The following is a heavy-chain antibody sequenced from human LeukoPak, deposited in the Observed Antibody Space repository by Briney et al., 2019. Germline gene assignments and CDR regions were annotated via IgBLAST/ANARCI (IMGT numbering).Heavy chain of an antibody. D-gene: IGHD3-3*01. CDR3: ARGRFWSGYFDY. J-gene: IGHJ4*02. V-gene: IGHV4-30-4*08. CDR2: IYYSGST. CDR1: GGSLSSGDYY. Sequence: SRTLSLTCTVSGGSLSSGDYYWSWIRQSPGKGLEWIGYIYYSGSTSDNPSLKSRVTISLDTSKNQCSLRLGSVTAADTAVYYCARGRFWSGYFDYWGQGTLVTVSS.